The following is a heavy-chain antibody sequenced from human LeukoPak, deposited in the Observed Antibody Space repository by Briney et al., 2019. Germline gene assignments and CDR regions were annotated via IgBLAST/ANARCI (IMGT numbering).Heavy chain of an antibody. V-gene: IGHV1-69*05. Sequence: SVKVSCKASGGTSSSHAISWVRQAPGQGLEWVGGIIPIFGTTNYAQKFQRRVTITTDESTSTGYMELRSLRSDDTAVYYCARGDSGYDYGFDNWGQGTLVTVSS. CDR3: ARGDSGYDYGFDN. J-gene: IGHJ4*02. CDR2: IIPIFGTT. D-gene: IGHD5-12*01. CDR1: GGTSSSHA.